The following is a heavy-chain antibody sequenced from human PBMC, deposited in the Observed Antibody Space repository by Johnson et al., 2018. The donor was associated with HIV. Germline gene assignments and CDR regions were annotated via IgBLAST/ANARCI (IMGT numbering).Heavy chain of an antibody. D-gene: IGHD6-13*01. J-gene: IGHJ3*01. CDR1: GFTVSSNY. Sequence: EVQLVESGGGLIQPGGSLRLSCAASGFTVSSNYMSWAQRKEAEGKPSYLKGRFTISRDNSKSTLYLHMNSLRADDTAVYYWAKDRGYSTSSAFDFWGQGTMVTVSS. V-gene: IGHV3-53*01. CDR2: AEG. CDR3: AKDRGYSTSSAFDF.